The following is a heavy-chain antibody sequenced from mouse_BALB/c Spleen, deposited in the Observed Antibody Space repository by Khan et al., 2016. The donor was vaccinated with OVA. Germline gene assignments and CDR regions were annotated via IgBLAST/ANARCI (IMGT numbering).Heavy chain of an antibody. V-gene: IGHV1-18*01. D-gene: IGHD1-1*02. Sequence: VQLQLSGPELVKPGASVKLSCKTSGYTFTEYTMHWVKLSHGKSLEWIGGINPNNGGTSYNQTFKGKATLTVDKSSSTAFLELRSLTSEDSAVYFCARGNYGGSLYGYLDYWGQGTTLTVSS. CDR2: INPNNGGT. CDR3: ARGNYGGSLYGYLDY. CDR1: GYTFTEYT. J-gene: IGHJ2*01.